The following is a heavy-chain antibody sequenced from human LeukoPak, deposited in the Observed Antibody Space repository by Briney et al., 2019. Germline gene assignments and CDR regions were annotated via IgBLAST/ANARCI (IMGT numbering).Heavy chain of an antibody. J-gene: IGHJ6*02. V-gene: IGHV1-2*02. CDR2: IDPKNGVT. D-gene: IGHD6-13*01. CDR3: ATHSPFIAAAGVVGGMNNYYYGMDV. Sequence: GASVKVSCKASGYTFTGQYIHFLRQAPAQGLEWMGWIDPKNGVTNYAAKFQGRVTMTRDTSISTAYMELSRLRSDDTAVYYCATHSPFIAAAGVVGGMNNYYYGMDVWGQGTTVTVSS. CDR1: GYTFTGQY.